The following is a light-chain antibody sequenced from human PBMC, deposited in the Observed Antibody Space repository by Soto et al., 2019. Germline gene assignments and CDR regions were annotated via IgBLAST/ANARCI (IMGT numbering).Light chain of an antibody. V-gene: IGKV3-20*01. Sequence: EIVLTQSPATLSLSPGERASLSCRASQSVSNSYLAWYQQNPGQAPRLLLFGASNRATGIPDRFSGSGSGTDFTLTISRLEPEDFAVYYCQQYSTSPRGFGQGTKLEIK. J-gene: IGKJ2*03. CDR3: QQYSTSPRG. CDR2: GAS. CDR1: QSVSNSY.